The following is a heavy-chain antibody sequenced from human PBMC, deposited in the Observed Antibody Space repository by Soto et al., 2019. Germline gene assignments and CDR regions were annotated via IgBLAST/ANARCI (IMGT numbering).Heavy chain of an antibody. CDR1: GYTLTELS. Sequence: QVQLVQSGAEVKKPGASVKVSCKVSGYTLTELSMHWVRQAPGKGLEWMGGFDPEDGETIYAQKFQGRVHMTEDTSTDTASMELSSLRSEDTAVYYCATSSPIVVVPAARGAWNYYGMDVWGQGTTVTVSS. J-gene: IGHJ6*02. D-gene: IGHD2-2*01. V-gene: IGHV1-24*01. CDR2: FDPEDGET. CDR3: ATSSPIVVVPAARGAWNYYGMDV.